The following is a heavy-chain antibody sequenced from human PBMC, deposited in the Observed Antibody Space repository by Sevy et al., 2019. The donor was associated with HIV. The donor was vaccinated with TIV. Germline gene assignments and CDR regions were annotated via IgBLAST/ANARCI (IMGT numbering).Heavy chain of an antibody. Sequence: GSLRLSCAASGFTFSRHSMNWVRQAPGKGLEWVASISTSSSYIYYGDSVKGRFTISRDNARNSLYLQMNSLRAEDTAVYYCARARGEQQLIDYFDFWGQGTLVTVSS. V-gene: IGHV3-21*01. CDR3: ARARGEQQLIDYFDF. J-gene: IGHJ4*02. CDR2: ISTSSSYI. D-gene: IGHD6-13*01. CDR1: GFTFSRHS.